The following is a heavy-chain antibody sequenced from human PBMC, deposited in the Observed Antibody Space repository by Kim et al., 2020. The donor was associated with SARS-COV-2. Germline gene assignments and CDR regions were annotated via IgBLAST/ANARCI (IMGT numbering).Heavy chain of an antibody. CDR3: AKDLATYYYGSGSEYYYG. Sequence: GRSLRLSCAASGFTFSSYGMHWVRQAPGKGLEWVAVISYDGSNKYYADSVKGRFTISRDNSKNTLYLQMNSLRAEDTAVYYCAKDLATYYYGSGSEYYYG. D-gene: IGHD3-10*01. J-gene: IGHJ6*01. CDR2: ISYDGSNK. CDR1: GFTFSSYG. V-gene: IGHV3-30*18.